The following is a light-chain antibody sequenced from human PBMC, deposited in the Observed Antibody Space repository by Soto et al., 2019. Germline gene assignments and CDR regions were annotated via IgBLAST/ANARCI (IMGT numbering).Light chain of an antibody. CDR2: DVS. Sequence: QSALTQPRSVSGSPGQSVTISCTGTSIDVGGYNYVSWYQHHPGKAPKFIIFDVSSRPSGVPDRFSGSKSGNTAYLTISGLQAEDEADYYCCSLAGGNIFRVFGGGTKLTVL. CDR1: SIDVGGYNY. J-gene: IGLJ2*01. V-gene: IGLV2-11*01. CDR3: CSLAGGNIFRV.